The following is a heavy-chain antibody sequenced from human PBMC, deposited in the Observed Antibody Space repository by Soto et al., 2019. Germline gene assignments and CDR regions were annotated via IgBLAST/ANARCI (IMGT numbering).Heavy chain of an antibody. CDR1: GYTFTSYG. CDR3: ARDIVVVVAATGNYYYGMDV. CDR2: ISAYNGNT. D-gene: IGHD2-15*01. V-gene: IGHV1-18*01. Sequence: QVQLVQSGAEVKQPGASVKVSCKASGYTFTSYGISWVRQAPGQGLEWMGWISAYNGNTNYAQKLQGRVTMTTDTSTSTAYMELRSLRSDDTAVYYCARDIVVVVAATGNYYYGMDVWGRGTTVTVSS. J-gene: IGHJ6*02.